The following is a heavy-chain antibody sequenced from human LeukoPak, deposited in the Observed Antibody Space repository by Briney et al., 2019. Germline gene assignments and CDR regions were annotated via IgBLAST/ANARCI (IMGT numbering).Heavy chain of an antibody. Sequence: SVKVSCTTSGNTFNDYGISWVRQAPAQGLEWMGRIIPVVGTTNYAQNFQDRVSITADKATSSVYMELTGLTSNDTAVYYCARHYGGLDDYWGQGTLVIVSS. D-gene: IGHD4-23*01. CDR3: ARHYGGLDDY. CDR1: GNTFNDYG. CDR2: IIPVVGTT. J-gene: IGHJ4*02. V-gene: IGHV1-69*04.